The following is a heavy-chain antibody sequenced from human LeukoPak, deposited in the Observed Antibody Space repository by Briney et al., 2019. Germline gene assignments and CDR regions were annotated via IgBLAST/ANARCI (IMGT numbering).Heavy chain of an antibody. CDR2: IKEDASGQ. CDR1: GFTFSTYW. V-gene: IGHV3-7*01. Sequence: PGGSLRLSCAASGFTFSTYWMGWVRQAPGKGLEWVANIKEDASGQYYLDSVKGRFTISRDNARNSLYLQMNSLRAEDTAVYYCARADHGDYGGGYMDVWGKGTTVTVSS. D-gene: IGHD4-17*01. J-gene: IGHJ6*03. CDR3: ARADHGDYGGGYMDV.